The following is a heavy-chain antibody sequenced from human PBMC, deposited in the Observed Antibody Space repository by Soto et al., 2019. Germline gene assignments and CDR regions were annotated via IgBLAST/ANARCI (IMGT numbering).Heavy chain of an antibody. J-gene: IGHJ4*02. CDR1: GYVFTGYY. CDR3: MRGASARDSSGYPYYFDP. D-gene: IGHD3-22*01. V-gene: IGHV1-2*02. CDR2: INCRSGGT. Sequence: ASVKVSCKTSGYVFTGYYLHCVRQAPGQGLEWMGWINCRSGGTTYTQKFQGRVTLTMDTSTSTAYMELSSLISDDTALYYCMRGASARDSSGYPYYFDPWGQGTLVTVSS.